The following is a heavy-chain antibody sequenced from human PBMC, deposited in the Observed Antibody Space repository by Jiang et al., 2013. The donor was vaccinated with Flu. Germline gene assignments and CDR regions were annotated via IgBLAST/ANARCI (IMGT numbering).Heavy chain of an antibody. D-gene: IGHD4-17*01. Sequence: SGAEVKKPGASVKVSCKASGYFFTSFNINWVRQAPGQGLEWMGWMNPDSGKTVYAESFQGRVTMTPDTSANTAFLEVTSLRSEDTAVYYCARDNGAYARWVAHWGQGTLVAVSS. CDR2: MNPDSGKT. CDR3: ARDNGAYARWVAH. J-gene: IGHJ4*02. CDR1: GYFFTSFN. V-gene: IGHV1-8*01.